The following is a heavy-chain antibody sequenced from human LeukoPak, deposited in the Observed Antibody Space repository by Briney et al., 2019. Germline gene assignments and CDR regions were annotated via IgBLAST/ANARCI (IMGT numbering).Heavy chain of an antibody. Sequence: SETLSLTCTVSGGSISSSSYYWGWIRQPPGKGLEWIGSIYYSGSTYYNPSLKSRVTISVDTSKNQFSLKLSSVTAADTAVYYCARHLTVDRSVEENWFDPWGQGTLVTVSS. V-gene: IGHV4-39*01. D-gene: IGHD4-23*01. CDR1: GGSISSSSYY. J-gene: IGHJ5*02. CDR3: ARHLTVDRSVEENWFDP. CDR2: IYYSGST.